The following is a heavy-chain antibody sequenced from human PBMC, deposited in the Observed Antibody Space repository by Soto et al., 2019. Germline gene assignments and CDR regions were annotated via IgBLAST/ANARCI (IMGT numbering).Heavy chain of an antibody. J-gene: IGHJ4*02. Sequence: GESLKISCKGSGYSFTSYWIGWVRQMPGKGLEWMGIVYPGDSDTSYSPSFQGQVTIPADKSISTAYLQWSSLKASDTAMYYCARGYEDGYNSFDYWGQGTLVTVSA. V-gene: IGHV5-51*01. CDR1: GYSFTSYW. CDR2: VYPGDSDT. D-gene: IGHD5-12*01. CDR3: ARGYEDGYNSFDY.